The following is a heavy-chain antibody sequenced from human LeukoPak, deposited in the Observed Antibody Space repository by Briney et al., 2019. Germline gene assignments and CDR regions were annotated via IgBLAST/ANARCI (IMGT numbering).Heavy chain of an antibody. D-gene: IGHD3-10*01. V-gene: IGHV3-7*01. J-gene: IGHJ4*02. Sequence: PGGSLRLSCAASGFTFSSYWMSWVRQAPGKGLEWVANINRDGGEKYHVDSVKGRFTISRDNAKNSLYLQMNSLRTEDTAIYYCARAPEGLGSSYYFDYWGQGILVTVSS. CDR3: ARAPEGLGSSYYFDY. CDR2: INRDGGEK. CDR1: GFTFSSYW.